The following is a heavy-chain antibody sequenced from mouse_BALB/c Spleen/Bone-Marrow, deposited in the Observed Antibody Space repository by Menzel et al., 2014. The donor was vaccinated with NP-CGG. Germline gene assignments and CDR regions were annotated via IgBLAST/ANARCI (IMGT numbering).Heavy chain of an antibody. CDR2: IDPENGNT. CDR3: ASGYNGGSPYWFFHV. J-gene: IGHJ1*01. CDR1: GFNIKDYY. Sequence: EVQLQQSGAELVRPGALVKLSCKASGFNIKDYYMHWVKQRPEQGLEWIGWIDPENGNTIYDPKFQGKASITADTSSNTAYLQLSSLTSEETAVYYCASGYNGGSPYWFFHVKHPGATVPVSS. D-gene: IGHD1-1*01. V-gene: IGHV14-1*02.